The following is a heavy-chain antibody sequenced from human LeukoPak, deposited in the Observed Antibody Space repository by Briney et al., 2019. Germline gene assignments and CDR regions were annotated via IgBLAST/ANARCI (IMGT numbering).Heavy chain of an antibody. CDR2: TYHSGIT. D-gene: IGHD5-18*01. Sequence: SSETLSLTCAASGYSISSGFYWGWIRQSPGKGLEWIGSTYHSGITYYKPSLKSRVTISVDTSKNQFSLKLNSVTAADTAVYYCTRGVDTAMVLSTWFDPWGQGTLVTVSS. J-gene: IGHJ5*02. V-gene: IGHV4-38-2*01. CDR1: GYSISSGFY. CDR3: TRGVDTAMVLSTWFDP.